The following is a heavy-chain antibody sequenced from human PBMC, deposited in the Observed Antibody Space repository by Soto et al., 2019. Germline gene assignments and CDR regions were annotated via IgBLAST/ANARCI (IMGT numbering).Heavy chain of an antibody. V-gene: IGHV1-69*01. CDR2: TIPVFNTA. CDR3: ARGVYGSGNYYTGPSAFDI. D-gene: IGHD3-10*01. CDR1: GGTLSDHG. Sequence: QVQLEQSGAEVKKPGSSMKVSCKASGGTLSDHGVAWLRQAPGQGLEWMGGTIPVFNTAKYAQKFQGRVTVTADQFTNIAYMELSSLRSEDTAFYFCARGVYGSGNYYTGPSAFDIWGQGTMVIVSS. J-gene: IGHJ3*02.